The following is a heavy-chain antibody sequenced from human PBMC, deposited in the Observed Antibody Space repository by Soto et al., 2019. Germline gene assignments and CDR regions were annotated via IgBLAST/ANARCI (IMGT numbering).Heavy chain of an antibody. Sequence: GGSLRLSCAASGFTFSSYAMSWVRQAPGKGLEWVSAIRGGGGSTYYAVSVKGRFTISRDNSKNTRYLQMHSLRAEDTAVYYFAKQRITMVRGVITYFDYWGQGTLVTVSS. CDR3: AKQRITMVRGVITYFDY. D-gene: IGHD3-10*01. CDR1: GFTFSSYA. J-gene: IGHJ4*02. CDR2: IRGGGGST. V-gene: IGHV3-23*01.